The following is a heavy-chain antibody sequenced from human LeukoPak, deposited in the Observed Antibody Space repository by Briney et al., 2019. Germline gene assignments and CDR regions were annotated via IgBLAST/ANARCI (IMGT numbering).Heavy chain of an antibody. CDR1: GFTFSSYA. V-gene: IGHV3-23*01. CDR2: ISGSGGST. D-gene: IGHD2-2*01. CDR3: AKKVAGPAAAGHYYMDV. Sequence: GGSLRLSCAASGFTFSSYAMSWVRQAPGKGLEWVSAISGSGGSTYYADSVKGRFTISRDNSKNTLYLQMNSLRAEDTAVYYCAKKVAGPAAAGHYYMDVWGKGTTVTVSS. J-gene: IGHJ6*03.